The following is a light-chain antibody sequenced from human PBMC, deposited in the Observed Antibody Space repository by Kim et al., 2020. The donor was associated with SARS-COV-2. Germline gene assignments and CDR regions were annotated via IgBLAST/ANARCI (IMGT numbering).Light chain of an antibody. CDR3: QQRGS. V-gene: IGKV3-11*01. J-gene: IGKJ2*03. CDR1: QSVSSY. Sequence: PAPLSLSPGERATPSCRASQSVSSYLAWYQQKPGQVPRLLIYDASNRATGIPARFSGSGSGTDFTLTISSLEPEDFAVYYCQQRGSFGQGTKLEI. CDR2: DAS.